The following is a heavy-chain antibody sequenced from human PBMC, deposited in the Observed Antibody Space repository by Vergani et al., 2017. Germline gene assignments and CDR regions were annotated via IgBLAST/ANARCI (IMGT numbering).Heavy chain of an antibody. D-gene: IGHD3-3*01. CDR1: GGSFSGYY. V-gene: IGHV4-34*01. J-gene: IGHJ5*02. CDR2: INNSGST. Sequence: QVQLQQWGAGLLKPSETLSLTCAVSGGSFSGYYWSWIRKPPGKGLEWIGEINNSGSTNQNPSLKSRVTIAVATSKNQFSLKLSSVTAADTAVYYCARGRLVGSGYYRGWFDPWGQGTLVTVSS. CDR3: ARGRLVGSGYYRGWFDP.